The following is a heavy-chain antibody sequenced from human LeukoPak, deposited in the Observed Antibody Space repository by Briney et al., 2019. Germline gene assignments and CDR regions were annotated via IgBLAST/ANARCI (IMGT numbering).Heavy chain of an antibody. D-gene: IGHD1-26*01. CDR2: INHSGST. J-gene: IGHJ6*02. Sequence: SETLSLTCAVYGGSFSGYYWSWIRQPPGKGLEWIGEINHSGSTNYNPSLKSRVTISVDTSKNQFSLKLSAVTAADTAVYYCAREGAVRTSRERYYYYGMDVWGQGTTVTVSS. V-gene: IGHV4-34*01. CDR3: AREGAVRTSRERYYYYGMDV. CDR1: GGSFSGYY.